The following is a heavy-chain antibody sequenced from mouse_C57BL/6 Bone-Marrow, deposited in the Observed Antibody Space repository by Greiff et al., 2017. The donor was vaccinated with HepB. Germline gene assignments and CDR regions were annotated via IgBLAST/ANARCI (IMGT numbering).Heavy chain of an antibody. V-gene: IGHV1-55*01. J-gene: IGHJ1*03. CDR3: AKGTTVVVHWYFDV. Sequence: QVQLQQPGAELVKPGASVKMSCTASGYTFTSYWITWVKQRPGQGLEWIGDIYPGSGSTNYNEKFKSKATLTVDTSSSTAYMQLSSLTSEDSAVYYCAKGTTVVVHWYFDVWGTGTTVTVSS. CDR2: IYPGSGST. CDR1: GYTFTSYW. D-gene: IGHD1-1*01.